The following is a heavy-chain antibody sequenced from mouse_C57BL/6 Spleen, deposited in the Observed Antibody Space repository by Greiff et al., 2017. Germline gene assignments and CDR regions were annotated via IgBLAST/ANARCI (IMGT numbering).Heavy chain of an antibody. Sequence: QVQLQQSGAELVRPGSSVKLSCKASGSTFTSYWMHLVKQMPIQGLEWIGNIDPSDSETHYNQKFKDKATLTVDKSSSTAYMQLSSLTSEDSAVYYCARFYYGSSYAMDYWGQGTSVTVSS. CDR1: GSTFTSYW. D-gene: IGHD1-1*01. CDR2: IDPSDSET. J-gene: IGHJ4*01. V-gene: IGHV1-52*01. CDR3: ARFYYGSSYAMDY.